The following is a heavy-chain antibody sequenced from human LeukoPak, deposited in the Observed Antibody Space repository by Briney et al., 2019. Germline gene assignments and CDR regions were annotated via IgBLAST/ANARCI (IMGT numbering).Heavy chain of an antibody. CDR1: GFTFSSYW. V-gene: IGHV3-7*01. J-gene: IGHJ4*02. Sequence: GGSLRLSCAASGFTFSSYWMSWVRQAPGKGLEWVANIKQDGSEKYYVDSVKGRFTISRDNAKNSLYLQMNSLRAENTAVYYCARDLGGSYLDYWGQGTLVTVSS. CDR3: ARDLGGSYLDY. CDR2: IKQDGSEK. D-gene: IGHD1-26*01.